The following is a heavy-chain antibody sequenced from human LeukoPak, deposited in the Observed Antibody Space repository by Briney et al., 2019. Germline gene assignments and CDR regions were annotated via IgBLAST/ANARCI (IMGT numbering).Heavy chain of an antibody. CDR1: GYSFTSYW. V-gene: IGHV5-51*01. J-gene: IGHJ4*02. D-gene: IGHD6-13*01. CDR2: IYPGDSDT. Sequence: GESLKISCKGSGYSFTSYWIGWVRQMPGKGLEWMGIIYPGDSDTRYSPSFQGQVTISADKSISTAYLQWSSLKASDTAMYYCARERIAAAGIHGGGFDYWGQGTLVTVSS. CDR3: ARERIAAAGIHGGGFDY.